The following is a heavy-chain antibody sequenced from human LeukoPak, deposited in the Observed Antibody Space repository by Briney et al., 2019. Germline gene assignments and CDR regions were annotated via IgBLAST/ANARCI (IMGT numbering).Heavy chain of an antibody. J-gene: IGHJ5*02. CDR3: ARFCSGGGCYHNWFDP. Sequence: ASVKVSCKASGYTFTSYGISWVRQAPGQRLEWTGWISVYNGHTNYAQKLQDRVTMTTDTATNTAYMELRSLRSDDTAVYHCARFCSGGGCYHNWFDPWGQGTLVTVSS. CDR1: GYTFTSYG. D-gene: IGHD2-15*01. CDR2: ISVYNGHT. V-gene: IGHV1-18*01.